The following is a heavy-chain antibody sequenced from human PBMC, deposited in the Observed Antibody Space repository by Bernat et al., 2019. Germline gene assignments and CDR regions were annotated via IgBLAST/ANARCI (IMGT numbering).Heavy chain of an antibody. CDR1: GYSFTSYW. CDR2: IDPSDSYT. CDR3: ARVRYSSSCVPAFDI. Sequence: EVQLVQSGAEVKKPGESLRISCKGSGYSFTSYWISWVRQMPGKGLEWMGRIDPSDSYTNYSPSFQGHVTISADKSISTAYLQWSSLKASDTAMYYCARVRYSSSCVPAFDIWGQGTMVTVSS. V-gene: IGHV5-10-1*03. J-gene: IGHJ3*02. D-gene: IGHD6-6*01.